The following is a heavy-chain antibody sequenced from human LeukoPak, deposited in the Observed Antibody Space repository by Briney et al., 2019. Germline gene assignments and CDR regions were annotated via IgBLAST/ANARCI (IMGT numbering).Heavy chain of an antibody. CDR2: ISYSGST. CDR3: ARGPRYDSSGCFLDY. Sequence: PETLSLTCTVSGGSISSYYWSWIRQPPGKGLEWIGYISYSGSTNYNPSLKSRVTISVDTSKNQFSLKLSSVTAADTAVYYCARGPRYDSSGCFLDYWGQGTLVTVSS. J-gene: IGHJ4*02. V-gene: IGHV4-59*01. CDR1: GGSISSYY. D-gene: IGHD3-22*01.